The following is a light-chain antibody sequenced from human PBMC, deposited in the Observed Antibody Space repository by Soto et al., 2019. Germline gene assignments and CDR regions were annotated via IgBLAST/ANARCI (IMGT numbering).Light chain of an antibody. Sequence: EIVLTQSPGTLSLSPGERATLSCRASQSISSSYLAWYQQKPGQAPRLLIYGTSSRATGIPDRFSGSGSGTDFTLTISRLEPEDFAVYYCQQYDHWPRGTFGQGTKLEI. CDR1: QSISSSY. V-gene: IGKV3-20*01. J-gene: IGKJ2*01. CDR3: QQYDHWPRGT. CDR2: GTS.